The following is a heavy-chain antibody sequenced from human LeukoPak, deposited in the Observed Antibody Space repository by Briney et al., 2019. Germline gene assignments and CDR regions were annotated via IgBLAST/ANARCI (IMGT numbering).Heavy chain of an antibody. CDR3: ARGGQGLNLRDILVVTAIEYYFDY. J-gene: IGHJ4*02. CDR2: ISSSSSYI. D-gene: IGHD2-21*02. Sequence: GGSLRLSCAASGFTFSSYSMNWVRQAPGKGLEWVSSISSSSSYIYYADSVKGRFTISRDNAKNSLYLQMNSLRAEDTAVYYCARGGQGLNLRDILVVTAIEYYFDYWGQGTLVTVSS. CDR1: GFTFSSYS. V-gene: IGHV3-21*01.